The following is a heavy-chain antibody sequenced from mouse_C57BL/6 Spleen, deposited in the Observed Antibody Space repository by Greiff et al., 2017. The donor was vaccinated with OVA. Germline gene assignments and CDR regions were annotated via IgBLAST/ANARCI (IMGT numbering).Heavy chain of an antibody. J-gene: IGHJ3*01. CDR3: ARSSLLDNYDYDRVFAY. D-gene: IGHD2-4*01. V-gene: IGHV1-22*01. Sequence: EVQLQQSGPELVKPGASVKMSCKASGYTFTDYNMHWVKQSHGKSLEWIGYINPNNGGTSYNQKFKGKATLTVNKSSSTAYMELRSLTSEDSAVYYCARSSLLDNYDYDRVFAYWGQGTLVTVSA. CDR2: INPNNGGT. CDR1: GYTFTDYN.